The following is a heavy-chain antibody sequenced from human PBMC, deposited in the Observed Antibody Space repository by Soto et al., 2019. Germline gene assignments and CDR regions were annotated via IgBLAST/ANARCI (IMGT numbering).Heavy chain of an antibody. D-gene: IGHD1-26*01. CDR2: IYYTGST. CDR3: ARIRIVGAIAPYFDY. CDR1: GVSISSDNFY. V-gene: IGHV4-30-4*01. Sequence: ASETLSLTCTVSGVSISSDNFYWSWIRQPPGKGLEWIGYIYYTGSTYYNPSLTSRLTISVDTSKNQFSLRLSSVTAADTAVYFCARIRIVGAIAPYFDYWGQGSLVTVSS. J-gene: IGHJ4*02.